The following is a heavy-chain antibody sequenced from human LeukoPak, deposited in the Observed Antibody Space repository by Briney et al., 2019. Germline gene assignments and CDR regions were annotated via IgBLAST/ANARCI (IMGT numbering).Heavy chain of an antibody. CDR1: GGFFSGYY. CDR2: INHSGST. D-gene: IGHD2-2*01. CDR3: ARVYCSSTSCYGGGWFDP. J-gene: IGHJ5*02. Sequence: SEALSLTCAVYGGFFSGYYWSWIRQPPGKGLEWIGEINHSGSTNYNPSLKSRVTISVDTSKNQFSLKLSSVTAADTAVYYCARVYCSSTSCYGGGWFDPWGQGTLVTVSS. V-gene: IGHV4-34*01.